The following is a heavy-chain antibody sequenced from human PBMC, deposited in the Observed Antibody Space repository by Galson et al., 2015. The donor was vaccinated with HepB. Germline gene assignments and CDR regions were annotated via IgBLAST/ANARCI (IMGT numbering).Heavy chain of an antibody. V-gene: IGHV3-11*03. CDR1: GFTFSDYY. CDR3: ASRHYYDSSGYIY. D-gene: IGHD3-22*01. Sequence: SLRLSCAASGFTFSDYYMTWLRQAPGKGLEWVSYISISNYYTKYADSVKGRFTISRDNAKNSLYLQMNSLRAEDTAIYYCASRHYYDSSGYIYWGQGTLVTVSS. CDR2: ISISNYYT. J-gene: IGHJ4*02.